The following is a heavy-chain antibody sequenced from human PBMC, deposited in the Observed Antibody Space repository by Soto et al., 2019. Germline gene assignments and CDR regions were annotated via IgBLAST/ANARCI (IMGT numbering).Heavy chain of an antibody. J-gene: IGHJ4*02. D-gene: IGHD3-16*02. CDR2: ISAYNGNT. V-gene: IGHV1-18*01. Sequence: GASVKVSCKASGYSFTSYGISCVRQAPGQGLEWMGWISAYNGNTNYAQKLQGRVTMTTDTSTSTAYMELRSLRSDDTAVYYCARGRDMITFGGVIVPFDYWGQGTLVTVSS. CDR3: ARGRDMITFGGVIVPFDY. CDR1: GYSFTSYG.